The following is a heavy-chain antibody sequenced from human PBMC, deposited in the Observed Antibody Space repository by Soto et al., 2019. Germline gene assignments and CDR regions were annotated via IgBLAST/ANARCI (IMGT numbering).Heavy chain of an antibody. V-gene: IGHV4-39*01. J-gene: IGHJ4*02. D-gene: IGHD3-3*02. CDR2: MFYGVST. Sequence: PSETLSLTCTVSGGSISSYYWGWIRQPPGKGLEWIGSMFYGVSTYYNPSLKSRVTVSVDTSKNQFSLNLRSVTAADTAVYYCARLPSRHLVDYWGREPWSPSPQ. CDR3: ARLPSRHLVDY. CDR1: GGSISSYY.